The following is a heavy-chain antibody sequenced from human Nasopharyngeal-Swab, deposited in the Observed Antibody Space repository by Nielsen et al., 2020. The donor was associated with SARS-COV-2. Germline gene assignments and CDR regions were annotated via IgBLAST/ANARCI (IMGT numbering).Heavy chain of an antibody. Sequence: SETLSLTCPVSGVSITSQYWSWIRQPPGKGLEWIGYISHNSGTSYNPSLKSRVTMFMDTSKNQFSLRLRSVTAADTAVYYCAKEGATGWFDPWGQGTLVTVSS. CDR1: GVSITSQY. J-gene: IGHJ5*02. CDR3: AKEGATGWFDP. V-gene: IGHV4-59*11. CDR2: ISHNSGT.